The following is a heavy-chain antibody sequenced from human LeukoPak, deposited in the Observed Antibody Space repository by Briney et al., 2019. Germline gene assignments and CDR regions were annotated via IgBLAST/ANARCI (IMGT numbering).Heavy chain of an antibody. V-gene: IGHV3-23*01. J-gene: IGHJ4*02. Sequence: ASVKVSCKASGGTFSSYAMSWVRQAPGKGLEWVSAISGSGGSTYYADSVKGRFTISRDNSKNTLYLQMNSLRAEDTAVYYCAKYYDSSGYYGGGYWGQGTLVTVSS. D-gene: IGHD3-22*01. CDR1: GGTFSSYA. CDR2: ISGSGGST. CDR3: AKYYDSSGYYGGGY.